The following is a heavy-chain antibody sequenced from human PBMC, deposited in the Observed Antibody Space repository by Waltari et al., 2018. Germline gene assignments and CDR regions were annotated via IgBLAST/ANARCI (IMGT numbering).Heavy chain of an antibody. CDR3: ARINYDYYYYYMDV. CDR2: ICHGGST. Sequence: QVQLQESGPGLVKPSETLSLTCAVSGYSISSGYYWGWIRQPPGKGLEWIGSICHGGSTTYSPPLRSRVTVSVDTSKIQFSLKLSSVTAADTAVYYCARINYDYYYYYMDVWGKGTTVTVPS. D-gene: IGHD4-4*01. CDR1: GYSISSGYY. J-gene: IGHJ6*03. V-gene: IGHV4-38-2*01.